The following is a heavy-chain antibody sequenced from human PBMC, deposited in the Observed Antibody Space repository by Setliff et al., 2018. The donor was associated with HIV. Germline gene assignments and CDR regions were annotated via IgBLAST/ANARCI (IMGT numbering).Heavy chain of an antibody. V-gene: IGHV1-8*01. D-gene: IGHD3-22*01. CDR1: GYTFTSYD. CDR2: MNPNSGNT. J-gene: IGHJ4*02. Sequence: ASVKVSCKASGYTFTSYDINWVRQATGQGLEWMGWMNPNSGNTGYAQKFQGRVTMTRNTSISTAYMELSSLRSEDTAVYYCARAQTYYSDSSGYYPLPIFDYWGQGTLVTVSS. CDR3: ARAQTYYSDSSGYYPLPIFDY.